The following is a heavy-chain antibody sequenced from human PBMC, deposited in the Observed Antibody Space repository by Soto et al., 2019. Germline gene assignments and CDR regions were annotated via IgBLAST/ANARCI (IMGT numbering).Heavy chain of an antibody. CDR1: GFTFSSYS. Sequence: GGSLRLSCAASGFTFSSYSMNWVRQAPGKGLEWVSSISSSSSYIYYADSVKGRFTISRDNAKNSLYLQMNSLRAEDTAVYYCARTFPDWNDDSDYWGQGTLVTVSS. D-gene: IGHD1-1*01. CDR2: ISSSSSYI. V-gene: IGHV3-21*01. J-gene: IGHJ4*02. CDR3: ARTFPDWNDDSDY.